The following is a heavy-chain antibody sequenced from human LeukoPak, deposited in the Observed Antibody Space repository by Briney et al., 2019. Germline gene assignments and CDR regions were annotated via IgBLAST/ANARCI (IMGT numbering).Heavy chain of an antibody. D-gene: IGHD3-9*01. CDR2: IIPIFGTA. V-gene: IGHV1-69*01. CDR3: ARGSGDDILTGYPYYFDY. Sequence: SVKVSCKASGGTFSSYAISWVRQAPGQGLEWMGGIIPIFGTANYAQKFQGRVTITADEFTSTAYMELSSLRSEDTAVYYCARGSGDDILTGYPYYFDYWGQGTLVTVSS. J-gene: IGHJ4*02. CDR1: GGTFSSYA.